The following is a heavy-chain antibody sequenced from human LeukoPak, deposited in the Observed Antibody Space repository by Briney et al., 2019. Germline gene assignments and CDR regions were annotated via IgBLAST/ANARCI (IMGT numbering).Heavy chain of an antibody. D-gene: IGHD3-22*01. Sequence: SVKVSCKASGGTFSSYAISWVRQAPGQGLEWMGRIIPIFGTASYAQKFQGRVTITTDESTSTAYMELSSLRSEDTAVYYCARDHRYYYDSSGYYDYNWFDPWGQGTLVTVSS. V-gene: IGHV1-69*05. CDR3: ARDHRYYYDSSGYYDYNWFDP. J-gene: IGHJ5*02. CDR2: IIPIFGTA. CDR1: GGTFSSYA.